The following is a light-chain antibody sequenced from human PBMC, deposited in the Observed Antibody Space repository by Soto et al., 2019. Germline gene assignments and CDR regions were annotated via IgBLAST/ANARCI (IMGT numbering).Light chain of an antibody. CDR1: QTISSW. Sequence: IQMTQSRSTLSASVGDRVTITCRASQTISSWLAWYQQKPGKAPKLLIYDASSLESGVPSRFSGSGSGTEFTLTISSLQPDDFATYYCQQYNSYSPTFGQGTKV. CDR3: QQYNSYSPT. V-gene: IGKV1-5*01. CDR2: DAS. J-gene: IGKJ1*01.